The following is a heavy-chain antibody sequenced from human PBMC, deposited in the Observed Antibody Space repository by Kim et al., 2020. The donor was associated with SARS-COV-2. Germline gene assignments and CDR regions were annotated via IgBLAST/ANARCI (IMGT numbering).Heavy chain of an antibody. D-gene: IGHD5-12*01. CDR3: AREDIVATGDAFDI. Sequence: GGSLRLSCAASGFTFSSYGMHWVRQAPGKGLEWVAVIWYDGSNKYYADSVKGRFTISRDNSKNTLYLQMNSLRAEDTAVYYCAREDIVATGDAFDIWGQGTMVTVSS. CDR2: IWYDGSNK. CDR1: GFTFSSYG. J-gene: IGHJ3*02. V-gene: IGHV3-33*01.